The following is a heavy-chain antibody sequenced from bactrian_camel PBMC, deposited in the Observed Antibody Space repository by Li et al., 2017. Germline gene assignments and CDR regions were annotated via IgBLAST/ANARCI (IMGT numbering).Heavy chain of an antibody. CDR1: PRAYGTWC. J-gene: IGHJ6*01. CDR2: IWYDGGST. CDR3: AAGYGGGCSRAPEERYFGY. Sequence: HVQLVESGGGSVQAGGSLRLSCVWSPRAYGTWCMYWFRQVQGKKREGVACIWYDGGSTYYADFVNGRFTISQDNAKNTVYLQMNSLKTEDTAMYYCAAGYGGGCSRAPEERYFGYWGRGTQVTVS. D-gene: IGHD6*01. V-gene: IGHV3-3*01.